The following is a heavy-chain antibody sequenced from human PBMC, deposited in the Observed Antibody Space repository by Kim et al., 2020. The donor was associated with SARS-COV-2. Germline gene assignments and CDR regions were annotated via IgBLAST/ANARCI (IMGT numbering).Heavy chain of an antibody. D-gene: IGHD6-19*01. J-gene: IGHJ6*02. V-gene: IGHV3-30*18. CDR1: GFTFSSYG. CDR3: AKVPDSSGYYYYGMDV. CDR2: ISYDGSNK. Sequence: GGSLRLSCAASGFTFSSYGMHWVRQAPGKGLEWVAVISYDGSNKYYADSVKGRFTISRDNSKNTLYLQMNSLRAEDTAVYYCAKVPDSSGYYYYGMDVWGQGTTVTVSS.